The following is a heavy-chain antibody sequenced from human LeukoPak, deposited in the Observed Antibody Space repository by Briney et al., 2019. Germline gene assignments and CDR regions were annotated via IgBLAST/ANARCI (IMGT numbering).Heavy chain of an antibody. J-gene: IGHJ4*02. CDR1: GGSFSGHY. V-gene: IGHV4-34*01. CDR2: INHNGNT. CDR3: ARARGEVAIDY. D-gene: IGHD5-12*01. Sequence: PSETLSLTCAVYGGSFSGHYWSWIRQPPGKGLEWIGEINHNGNTNYNPSLKSRVTLLVDTSKNQFSLKLSSVTAADTAVYYCARARGEVAIDYWGQGTRVTVSS.